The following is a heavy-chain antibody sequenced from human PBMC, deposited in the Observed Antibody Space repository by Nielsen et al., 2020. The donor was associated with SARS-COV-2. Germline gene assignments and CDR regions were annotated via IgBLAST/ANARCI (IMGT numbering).Heavy chain of an antibody. CDR1: GFTFSSYA. V-gene: IGHV3-23*01. D-gene: IGHD5-12*01. CDR3: ANGWLRNYYYMDV. CDR2: ISGSGGST. J-gene: IGHJ6*03. Sequence: GGSLRLSCAASGFTFSSYAMSWVRQAPGKGLEWVSAISGSGGSTYYADSVKGRFTISRDNSKNTLYLQMNSLRAEDTAVYYCANGWLRNYYYMDVWGKGTTVTVSS.